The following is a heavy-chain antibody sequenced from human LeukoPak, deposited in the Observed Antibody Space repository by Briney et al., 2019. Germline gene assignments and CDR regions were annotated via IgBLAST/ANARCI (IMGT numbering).Heavy chain of an antibody. CDR2: ISGDGGST. D-gene: IGHD3-22*01. V-gene: IGHV3-43*02. J-gene: IGHJ4*02. Sequence: GGSLRLSCAASGFTFDDYAMHWVRQAPGKGLEWVSLISGDGGSTYYADSVKGRFTISRDNSKNSLYLQMNSLRTEDTASYYCAKAQYYYDSSGYLFDYWGQGTLVTVSS. CDR1: GFTFDDYA. CDR3: AKAQYYYDSSGYLFDY.